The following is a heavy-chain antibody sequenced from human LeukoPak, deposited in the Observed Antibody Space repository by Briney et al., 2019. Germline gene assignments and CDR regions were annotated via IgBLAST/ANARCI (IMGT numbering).Heavy chain of an antibody. J-gene: IGHJ3*02. CDR1: GGTFSSYA. V-gene: IGHV1-69*13. D-gene: IGHD4-17*01. Sequence: ASVKVSCKASGGTFSSYAISWVRQAPGQGLEWMGGIIPIFGTANYAQRFQGRVTITADESTSTAYMELSSLRSEDTAVYYCARGDYAKRGAFDIWGQGTLVTVSS. CDR2: IIPIFGTA. CDR3: ARGDYAKRGAFDI.